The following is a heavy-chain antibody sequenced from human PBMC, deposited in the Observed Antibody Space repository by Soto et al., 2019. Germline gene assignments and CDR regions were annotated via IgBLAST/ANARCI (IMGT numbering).Heavy chain of an antibody. Sequence: QVQLQESGPGLVKPSQTLSLTCTVSGGSISSGGYYWSWIRQHPGKGLEWIGYIYYSGSTYYNPYITSRVTISVETSKNQFSLKLSSVTAADTAVYYCAREGTTHDRHSIFDYWGQGTLVTVSS. CDR2: IYYSGST. J-gene: IGHJ4*02. CDR3: AREGTTHDRHSIFDY. CDR1: GGSISSGGYY. V-gene: IGHV4-31*03. D-gene: IGHD4-17*01.